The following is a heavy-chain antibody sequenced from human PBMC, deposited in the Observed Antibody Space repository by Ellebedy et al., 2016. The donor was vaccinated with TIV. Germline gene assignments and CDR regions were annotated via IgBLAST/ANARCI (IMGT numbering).Heavy chain of an antibody. Sequence: GESLKISXAASGFTFSSYWMHWVRQAPGKGLVWVSRINSDGSSTSYADSVKGRFTISRDNAKNTLYLQMNSLRADDTAVYYCARDVVLGSGSNDYWGQGTLVTVSP. V-gene: IGHV3-74*01. CDR1: GFTFSSYW. CDR2: INSDGSST. J-gene: IGHJ4*02. D-gene: IGHD3-10*01. CDR3: ARDVVLGSGSNDY.